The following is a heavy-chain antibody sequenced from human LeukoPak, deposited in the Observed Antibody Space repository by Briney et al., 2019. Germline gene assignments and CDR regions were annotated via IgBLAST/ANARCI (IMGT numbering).Heavy chain of an antibody. Sequence: GGSLRLSCVASGFTFSSYSMNWVRQAPGKGLEWVSSISSSSSYIYYADSVKGRFTISRDNAKNSLYLQMNSLRAEDTAVYYCARDSYDYVWGSYRLGGDAFDIWGQGTMVIVSS. CDR2: ISSSSSYI. J-gene: IGHJ3*02. D-gene: IGHD3-16*02. CDR1: GFTFSSYS. V-gene: IGHV3-21*01. CDR3: ARDSYDYVWGSYRLGGDAFDI.